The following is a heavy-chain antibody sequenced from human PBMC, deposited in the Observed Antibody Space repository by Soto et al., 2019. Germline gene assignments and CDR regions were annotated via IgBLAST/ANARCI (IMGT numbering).Heavy chain of an antibody. J-gene: IGHJ5*02. CDR1: GGSFSGYY. CDR2: INHSGST. CDR3: ARGPIVVVVAARWFDP. D-gene: IGHD2-15*01. V-gene: IGHV4-34*01. Sequence: QVQLQQWGAGLLKPSETLSLTCAVYGGSFSGYYWSWIRQPPGKGLEWIGEINHSGSTNYNPSLKSRVTISVDTSKNQFSLKLSSVTAADTAVYYCARGPIVVVVAARWFDPWGQGTLVTVSS.